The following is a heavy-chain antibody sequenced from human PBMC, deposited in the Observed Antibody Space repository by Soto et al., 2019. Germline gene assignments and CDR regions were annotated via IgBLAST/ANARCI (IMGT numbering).Heavy chain of an antibody. CDR3: AKDGGKDGYFGNWFDS. V-gene: IGHV1-69*13. J-gene: IGHJ5*01. CDR1: GGAFSNYA. D-gene: IGHD5-18*01. CDR2: IIPIFGST. Sequence: SVKVSCKASGGAFSNYAITWVRQAPGQGLEWLGRIIPIFGSTNFAQKFQGRVTLTADESTTTVYMELSSLRSDDTAVYFCAKDGGKDGYFGNWFDSSGQGTLVTVSS.